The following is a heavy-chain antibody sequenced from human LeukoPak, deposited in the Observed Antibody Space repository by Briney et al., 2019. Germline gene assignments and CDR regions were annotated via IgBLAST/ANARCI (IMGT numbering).Heavy chain of an antibody. Sequence: TGGSLRLSCAASGFTFSNYAMSWVRQAPGKGLEWVSTISGSGGSTYYADSVKGRFTISRDNSKITLYLQMNSLRAEDTAVYYCAKSYNGYESKPDYWGQGTLVTVSS. V-gene: IGHV3-23*01. CDR1: GFTFSNYA. J-gene: IGHJ4*02. D-gene: IGHD5-12*01. CDR3: AKSYNGYESKPDY. CDR2: ISGSGGST.